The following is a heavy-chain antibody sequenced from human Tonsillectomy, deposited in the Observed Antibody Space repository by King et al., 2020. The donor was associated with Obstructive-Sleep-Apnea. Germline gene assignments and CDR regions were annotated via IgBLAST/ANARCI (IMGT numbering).Heavy chain of an antibody. Sequence: VQLVESGGGVVQPGRSLRLSCAASGFTFSSYGMHWVRQAPGKGLEWVAVIWYDGSNKYYEDSVKGRFTISRDNSKNTLYLQMNSLRAEDTAVYYCARDPRDYGEFAYWGQGTLVTVCS. J-gene: IGHJ4*02. V-gene: IGHV3-33*01. D-gene: IGHD4-17*01. CDR2: IWYDGSNK. CDR1: GFTFSSYG. CDR3: ARDPRDYGEFAY.